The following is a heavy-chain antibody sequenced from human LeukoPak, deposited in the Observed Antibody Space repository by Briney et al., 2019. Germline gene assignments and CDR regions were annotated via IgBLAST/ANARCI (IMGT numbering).Heavy chain of an antibody. CDR2: ISSHGGST. J-gene: IGHJ4*02. CDR1: GFTFSSYA. Sequence: GGSLRLSCSASGFTFSSYAMHWVRQAPGKGLEYVSAISSHGGSTYYADSVKGRFTISRDNSKNTLYLQTSSLSAEDTAVYYCVKDEAPYNYASSGYYFGDWGQGTLVTVSS. D-gene: IGHD3-22*01. V-gene: IGHV3-64D*09. CDR3: VKDEAPYNYASSGYYFGD.